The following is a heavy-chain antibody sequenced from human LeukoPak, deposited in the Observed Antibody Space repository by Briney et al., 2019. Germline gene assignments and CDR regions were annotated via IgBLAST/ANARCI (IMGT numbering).Heavy chain of an antibody. Sequence: ASVKVSCKASGYTFTSYDISWVRQAPGQGLEWMGCISGYNGNTTYAQKLQGRVTTTTDTSTSTAYLELRSLRSDDTAVYYCARGGGSSRVGLDNWGQGTLVTVSS. D-gene: IGHD6-6*01. V-gene: IGHV1-18*01. CDR3: ARGGGSSRVGLDN. J-gene: IGHJ4*02. CDR1: GYTFTSYD. CDR2: ISGYNGNT.